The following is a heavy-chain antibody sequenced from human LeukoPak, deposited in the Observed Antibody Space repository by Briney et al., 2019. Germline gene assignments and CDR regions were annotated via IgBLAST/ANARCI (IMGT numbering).Heavy chain of an antibody. J-gene: IGHJ4*02. V-gene: IGHV1-69*05. D-gene: IGHD6-13*01. CDR3: ASQAAAGTTGGDY. CDR1: GGTFSSYA. CDR2: IIPIFGTA. Sequence: ASVKVSCKDSGGTFSSYAISWVRQAPGQGLEWMGGIIPIFGTANYAQKFQGRVTITTDESTSTAYMELSSLRSEDTAVYYCASQAAAGTTGGDYWGQGTLVTVSS.